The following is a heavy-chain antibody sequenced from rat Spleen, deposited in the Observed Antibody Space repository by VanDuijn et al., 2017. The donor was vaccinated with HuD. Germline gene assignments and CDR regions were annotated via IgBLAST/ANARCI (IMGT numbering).Heavy chain of an antibody. D-gene: IGHD1-11*01. CDR1: GFTFSNYG. CDR2: ISTGGGNT. Sequence: EVQLVESGGGLVQPGRSLKLSCAASGFTFSNYGMAWVRQTPTKGLEWVASISTGGGNTYYRDSVKGRFTISRDNAKNTQYLQMDSLRSEDTATYYCARHSDIPYGGYSGDYFDYWGQGVMVTVSS. CDR3: ARHSDIPYGGYSGDYFDY. V-gene: IGHV5S14*01. J-gene: IGHJ2*01.